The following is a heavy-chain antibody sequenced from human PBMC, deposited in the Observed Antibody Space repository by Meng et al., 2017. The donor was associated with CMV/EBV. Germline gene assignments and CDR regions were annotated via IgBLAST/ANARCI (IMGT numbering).Heavy chain of an antibody. CDR1: GFSLSTRGVG. CDR3: AHRGSYGYHGY. V-gene: IGHV2-5*02. J-gene: IGHJ4*02. D-gene: IGHD5-18*01. CDR2: IYWDDDK. Sequence: QITVKEPGPTPEKPTPTPTLTCTFSGFSLSTRGVGVGWIRQPPGKALEWLALIYWDDDKRYSPSLKSRLTITKDTSKNQVVLTMTNMDPLDTATYYCAHRGSYGYHGYWGQGTLVTVSS.